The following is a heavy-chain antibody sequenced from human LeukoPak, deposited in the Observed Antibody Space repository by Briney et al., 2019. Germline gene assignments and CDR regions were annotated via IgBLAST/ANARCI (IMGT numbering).Heavy chain of an antibody. CDR1: GFTFSSYS. J-gene: IGHJ4*02. CDR2: ISSSSSYI. D-gene: IGHD5-18*01. V-gene: IGHV3-21*01. CDR3: ARERGDSYGDYYFDY. Sequence: GGSLRLSCAASGFTFSSYSMNWVRQAPGKGLEWVSSISSSSSYIYYADSVKGRFTISRDNAKNTLYLQMNSLRAEDTAVYYCARERGDSYGDYYFDYWGQGTLVTVSS.